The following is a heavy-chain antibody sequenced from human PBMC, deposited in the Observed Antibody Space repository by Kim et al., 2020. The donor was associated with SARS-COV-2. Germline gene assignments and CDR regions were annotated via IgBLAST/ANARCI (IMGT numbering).Heavy chain of an antibody. J-gene: IGHJ4*02. CDR2: IYYSGST. V-gene: IGHV4-59*08. Sequence: SETLSLTCTVSGGSISRFYWSWIRQPPGKGLEWIGYIYYSGSTNYNPSLKSRVTISVDTSKNQFSLKLSSVTAADTAVYYCARHRMAAAGDIDYCGQGTL. CDR3: ARHRMAAAGDIDY. D-gene: IGHD6-13*01. CDR1: GGSISRFY.